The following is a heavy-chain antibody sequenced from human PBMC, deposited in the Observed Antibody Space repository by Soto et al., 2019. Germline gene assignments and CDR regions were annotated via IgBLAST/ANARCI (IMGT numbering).Heavy chain of an antibody. CDR3: ARHYGDYSTYWYFDL. CDR2: IYYSGST. V-gene: IGHV4-59*08. D-gene: IGHD4-17*01. Sequence: QVQLQESGPGLVKPSETLSLTCTVSGGSISSYYWSWIRQPPGKGLEWIGYIYYSGSTNYNPSLKSRVTISVDTSKNQFSLKLSSVTAADTAVYYCARHYGDYSTYWYFDLWGRGILVTVSS. J-gene: IGHJ2*01. CDR1: GGSISSYY.